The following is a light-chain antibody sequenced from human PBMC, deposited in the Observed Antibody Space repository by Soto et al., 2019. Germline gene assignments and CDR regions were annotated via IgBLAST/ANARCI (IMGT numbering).Light chain of an antibody. CDR1: SSDVGGYDY. CDR2: DVT. J-gene: IGLJ1*01. CDR3: SSYTSSSTYV. Sequence: QSALTQPASVSGSPGQSITISCTGTSSDVGGYDYVSWYQQHPDKAPKLMIYDVTNRPSGVSNRFSGSKSGNTASLTISGLQAEDEADYYCSSYTSSSTYVLGTGTKVTVL. V-gene: IGLV2-14*03.